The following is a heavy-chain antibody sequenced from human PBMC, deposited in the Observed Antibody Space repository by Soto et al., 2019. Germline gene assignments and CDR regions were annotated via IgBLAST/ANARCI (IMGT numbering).Heavy chain of an antibody. V-gene: IGHV4-30-2*01. Sequence: QLQLQESGSGLVKPSQTLSLTCAVSGGSISSGGYSWSWIRQPPGKGLEWIGYIYHSGRTYYNPSLKSRVNISVDRSKHQFSLQLGYVTAAETAVDYCAAGGGLPRYSWGQGTLVTVSS. D-gene: IGHD5-12*01. CDR3: AAGGGLPRYS. J-gene: IGHJ4*02. CDR2: IYHSGRT. CDR1: GGSISSGGYS.